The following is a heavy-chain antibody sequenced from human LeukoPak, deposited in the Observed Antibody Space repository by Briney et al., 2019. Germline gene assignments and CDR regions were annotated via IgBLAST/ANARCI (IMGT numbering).Heavy chain of an antibody. CDR3: ARDRATVVTRSYWYFDL. CDR1: GGSISSYY. V-gene: IGHV4-59*01. D-gene: IGHD4-23*01. CDR2: IHYSGST. J-gene: IGHJ2*01. Sequence: SETLSLTCTVSGGSISSYYWSWIRQPPGKGLEWIGYIHYSGSTNYNPSLKSRVTISVDTSKNQFSLKLSSVTAADTAVYYCARDRATVVTRSYWYFDLWGRGTLVTVSS.